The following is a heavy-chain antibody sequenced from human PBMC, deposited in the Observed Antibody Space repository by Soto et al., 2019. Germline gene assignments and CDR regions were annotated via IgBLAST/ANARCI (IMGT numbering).Heavy chain of an antibody. CDR1: GFTFSSNW. J-gene: IGHJ4*02. CDR3: SKSLDY. V-gene: IGHV3-7*01. Sequence: GGSLRLSCAASGFTFSSNWMDWVRQAPGKGLEWVANINQDGSEKNYVDSVKGRFTISRDNAKNSLYLQMSSLTAEDSALYYCSKSLDYWGQGALVPVSS. CDR2: INQDGSEK.